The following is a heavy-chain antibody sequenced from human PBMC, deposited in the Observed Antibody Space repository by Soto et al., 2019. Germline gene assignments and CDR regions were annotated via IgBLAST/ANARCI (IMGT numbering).Heavy chain of an antibody. CDR1: GGTFSSYA. Sequence: QVQLVQSGAEVKKPGSSVKVSCKASGGTFSSYAISWVRQAPGQGLEWMGGIIPIFGTANYAQKFQCRVTITAEESTSTAYMELSSLRSEDAAVYYCARGTIHTAMATYYYYDSMDVRGQGTTVPVSS. J-gene: IGHJ6*02. D-gene: IGHD5-18*01. V-gene: IGHV1-69*12. CDR2: IIPIFGTA. CDR3: ARGTIHTAMATYYYYDSMDV.